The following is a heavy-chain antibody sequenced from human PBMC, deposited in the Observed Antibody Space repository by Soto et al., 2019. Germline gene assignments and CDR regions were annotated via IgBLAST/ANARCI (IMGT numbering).Heavy chain of an antibody. J-gene: IGHJ4*02. Sequence: AGGSLRLSCAASGFTFSSYEMNWVRQAPGKGLEWVSYISTSGDTKYYADSVKGRFTISRDNAKNSLYLQMNSLRAEDTAVYYCARDGYSYGSPFDYWGQGTLVTVSS. D-gene: IGHD5-18*01. V-gene: IGHV3-48*03. CDR1: GFTFSSYE. CDR3: ARDGYSYGSPFDY. CDR2: ISTSGDTK.